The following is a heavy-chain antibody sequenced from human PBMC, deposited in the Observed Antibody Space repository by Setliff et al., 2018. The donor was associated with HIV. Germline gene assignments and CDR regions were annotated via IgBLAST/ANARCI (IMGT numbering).Heavy chain of an antibody. CDR3: ARGVKGIATTGKYYFDY. D-gene: IGHD6-13*01. CDR2: INPDSRVT. J-gene: IGHJ4*02. V-gene: IGHV1-2*06. Sequence: ASVKVSCKTSGYAFSDYSIHWVRQAPGQGLEWVGRINPDSRVTNYAQTFQGRVTMTRDTSANTAYMELSRLRSDDTAVFYCARGVKGIATTGKYYFDYWGQGTLVTVSS. CDR1: GYAFSDYS.